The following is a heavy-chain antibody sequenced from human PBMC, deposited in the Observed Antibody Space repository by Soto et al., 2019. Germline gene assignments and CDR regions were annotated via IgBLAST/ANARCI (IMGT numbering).Heavy chain of an antibody. CDR3: ARGVAGVATIYYYYYYMDV. D-gene: IGHD5-12*01. V-gene: IGHV1-8*01. Sequence: GASVKVSCKASGYTFTSCDIKCVRQATGQGLEWMGWMNPNSGNTGYAQKSQGRVTMTRNTSISTAYMELSSLRSEDTAVYYCARGVAGVATIYYYYYYMDVWRKGTTVTVSS. CDR2: MNPNSGNT. CDR1: GYTFTSCD. J-gene: IGHJ6*03.